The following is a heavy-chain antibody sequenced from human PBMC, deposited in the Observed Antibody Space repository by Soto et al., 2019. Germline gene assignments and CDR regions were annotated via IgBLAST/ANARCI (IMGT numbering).Heavy chain of an antibody. CDR3: VRAVGSRFMEWPRFDP. V-gene: IGHV4-30-4*01. Sequence: QVQLQESGPGLVKPSQTLSLTCTVSGASISSGDYYWSWIRQPPGKGLEWIAYISYRGTTYYNPSLKGRVTMAVATSKNPFSLKLNSVNAADTAVYYCVRAVGSRFMEWPRFDPWGQGTLFTVSS. CDR1: GASISSGDYY. J-gene: IGHJ5*02. CDR2: ISYRGTT. D-gene: IGHD3-3*01.